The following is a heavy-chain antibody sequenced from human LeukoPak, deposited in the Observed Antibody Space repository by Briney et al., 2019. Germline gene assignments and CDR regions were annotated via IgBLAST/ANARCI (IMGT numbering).Heavy chain of an antibody. D-gene: IGHD3-22*01. J-gene: IGHJ4*02. V-gene: IGHV1-69*02. CDR1: GGTFISYT. CDR2: IIPILGIA. CDR3: ASPYDSSGYGYDY. Sequence: ASVKVSCKASGGTFISYTISWVRQAPGQGLEWMGRIIPILGIANYAQKFQGRVTITADKSTSTAYMELSSLRSEDTAVYYCASPYDSSGYGYDYWGQGTLVTVSS.